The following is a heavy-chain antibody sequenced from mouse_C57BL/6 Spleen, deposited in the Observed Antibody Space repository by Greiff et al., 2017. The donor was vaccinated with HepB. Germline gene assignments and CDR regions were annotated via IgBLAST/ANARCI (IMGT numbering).Heavy chain of an antibody. CDR3: ARRGLDYDWFAY. J-gene: IGHJ3*01. D-gene: IGHD2-4*01. CDR1: GYTFTSYW. CDR2: IDPSDSYT. Sequence: QVQLQQPGAELVMPGASVKLSCKASGYTFTSYWMHWVKQRPGQGLEWIGEIDPSDSYTNYNQKFKGKSTLTVDKSSSTAYMQLRSLTSEDSAVYYCARRGLDYDWFAYWGQGTLVTVSA. V-gene: IGHV1-69*01.